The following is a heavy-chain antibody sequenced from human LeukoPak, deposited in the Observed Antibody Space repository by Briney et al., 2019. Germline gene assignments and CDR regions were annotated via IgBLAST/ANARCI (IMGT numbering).Heavy chain of an antibody. CDR1: GVSISRYY. J-gene: IGHJ2*01. CDR2: IYASGST. CDR3: VRSQLGIDWYFDL. D-gene: IGHD7-27*01. Sequence: SETLSLTCAVSGVSISRYYWSWIRQPPGKGLEWIGHIYASGSTNYSPSLKSRVTISVDTSKTQFSLKLSSVTAADTAVYYCVRSQLGIDWYFDLWGRGTLVTVSS. V-gene: IGHV4-4*09.